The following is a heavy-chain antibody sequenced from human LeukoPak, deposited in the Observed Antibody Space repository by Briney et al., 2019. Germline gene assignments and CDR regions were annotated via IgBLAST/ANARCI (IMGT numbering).Heavy chain of an antibody. Sequence: PSETLSLTCTVSGGSISSYYWSWIRQPPGKGLEWIGYIYYSGSTNYNPSLKSRVTISVDTSKNQFSLKLSSVTAADTAVYYCARGGPYGAHPADYWGQGTLVTVSS. J-gene: IGHJ4*02. CDR1: GGSISSYY. CDR2: IYYSGST. D-gene: IGHD3-10*01. CDR3: ARGGPYGAHPADY. V-gene: IGHV4-59*08.